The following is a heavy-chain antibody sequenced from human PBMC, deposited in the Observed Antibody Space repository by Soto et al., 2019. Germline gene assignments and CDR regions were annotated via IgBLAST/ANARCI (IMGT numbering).Heavy chain of an antibody. D-gene: IGHD6-13*01. Sequence: QITLKESGPTLVKPTQTLTLTCTFSGFSLSTSGVSVGWVRQPPGKALEWIGIIYWNDDKRYSPSLKSRLTITKDTSKNQVVLTMANMDPVDTGTYYCAHRRQLGPNNYYGMDVWGQGATVTVSS. CDR1: GFSLSTSGVS. J-gene: IGHJ6*02. CDR3: AHRRQLGPNNYYGMDV. CDR2: IYWNDDK. V-gene: IGHV2-5*01.